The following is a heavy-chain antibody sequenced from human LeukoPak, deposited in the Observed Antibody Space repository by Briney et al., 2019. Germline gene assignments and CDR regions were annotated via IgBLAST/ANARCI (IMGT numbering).Heavy chain of an antibody. J-gene: IGHJ5*02. D-gene: IGHD6-13*01. Sequence: SVKVSCKASGGTFSSYAISWVRQAPGQGLEWMGGIIPIFGTANYAQKFQGRVTITADESTSTAYMELSSLRSEDTAVYYCASTTAAGRNWFDPWGQGTLVTVS. V-gene: IGHV1-69*01. CDR2: IIPIFGTA. CDR1: GGTFSSYA. CDR3: ASTTAAGRNWFDP.